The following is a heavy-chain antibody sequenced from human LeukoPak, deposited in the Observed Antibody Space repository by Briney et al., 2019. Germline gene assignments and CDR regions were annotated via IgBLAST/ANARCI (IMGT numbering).Heavy chain of an antibody. CDR2: IYYSGST. V-gene: IGHV4-30-4*01. CDR1: GGSISSGDYY. D-gene: IGHD5-18*01. CDR3: ASRGYTYGHFDY. J-gene: IGHJ4*02. Sequence: SETLSLTYTVSGGSISSGDYYWSWIRQPPGKALEWIGYIYYSGSTYYNPSLKSRVTISIDTSKNQFSLKLSSVTAADTAMYYCASRGYTYGHFDYWGPGTLVTVSS.